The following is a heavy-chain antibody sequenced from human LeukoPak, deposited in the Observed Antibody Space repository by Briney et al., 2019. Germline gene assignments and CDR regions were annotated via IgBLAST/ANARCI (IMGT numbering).Heavy chain of an antibody. CDR3: ARDGNTIFGVGAVDY. V-gene: IGHV3-7*01. J-gene: IGHJ4*02. CDR2: IKQDGSEK. D-gene: IGHD3-3*01. CDR1: GSTFSSYW. Sequence: GGSLRLSCAASGSTFSSYWMSWVRQAPGKGLEWVANIKQDGSEKYYVDSVKGRFTISRDNAKNSLYLQMNSLRAEDTAVYYCARDGNTIFGVGAVDYWGQGTLVTVSS.